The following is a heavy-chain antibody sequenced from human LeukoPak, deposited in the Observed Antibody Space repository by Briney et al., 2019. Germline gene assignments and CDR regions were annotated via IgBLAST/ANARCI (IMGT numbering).Heavy chain of an antibody. Sequence: SETLSLTCTVSGGSISSYYWSWIRRPPGKGLEWIGYIYTSGSTNYNPSLKSRVTISVDTSKNQFSLKLSSVTAADTAVYYCARYYYDSSGYHYFDYWGQGTLVTVSS. CDR1: GGSISSYY. CDR2: IYTSGST. V-gene: IGHV4-4*09. D-gene: IGHD3-22*01. J-gene: IGHJ4*02. CDR3: ARYYYDSSGYHYFDY.